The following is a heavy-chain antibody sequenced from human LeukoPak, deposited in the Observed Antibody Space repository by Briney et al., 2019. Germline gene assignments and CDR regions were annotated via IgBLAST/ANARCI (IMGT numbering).Heavy chain of an antibody. V-gene: IGHV4-34*01. CDR2: INHSGST. CDR3: AITYYGSSGYYFDY. CDR1: GGSFSGYY. D-gene: IGHD3-22*01. J-gene: IGHJ4*02. Sequence: PSETLSLTCAVYGGSFSGYYWSWIRQPPGKGLEWIGEINHSGSTNYNPSLKSRVTISVDTSKNQFSLKLSSVTAADTAVYYCAITYYGSSGYYFDYWGQGTLVTVSS.